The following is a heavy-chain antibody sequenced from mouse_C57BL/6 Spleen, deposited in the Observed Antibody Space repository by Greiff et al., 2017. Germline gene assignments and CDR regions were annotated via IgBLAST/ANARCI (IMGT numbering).Heavy chain of an antibody. CDR3: ARRGGPFDY. V-gene: IGHV1-64*01. CDR2: IHPNSGST. CDR1: GYTFASYW. J-gene: IGHJ2*01. Sequence: QVQLQQPGAELVKPGASVKLSCKASGYTFASYWMHWVKQRPGQGLEWIGMIHPNSGSTNYNEKFKSKATLTVDKSSSTASMQLSSLTSEDSAGYYSARRGGPFDYWGQGTTLTVSS.